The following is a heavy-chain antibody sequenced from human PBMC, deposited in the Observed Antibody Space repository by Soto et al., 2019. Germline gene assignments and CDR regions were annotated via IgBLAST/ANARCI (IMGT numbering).Heavy chain of an antibody. CDR1: GFTFSSYA. CDR2: ISYDGSNK. V-gene: IGHV3-30-3*01. D-gene: IGHD1-26*01. CDR3: AREMRGSYHDFDY. Sequence: QTGGSLRLSCAASGFTFSSYAMHWVRQAPGKGLEWVAVISYDGSNKYYADSVKGRFTISRDNSKNTLYLQMNSLRAEDTAVYYCAREMRGSYHDFDYWGQGTLVTVSS. J-gene: IGHJ4*02.